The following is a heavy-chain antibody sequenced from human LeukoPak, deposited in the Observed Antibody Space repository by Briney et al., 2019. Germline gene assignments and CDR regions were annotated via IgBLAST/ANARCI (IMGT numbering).Heavy chain of an antibody. CDR2: IDWDDDK. CDR3: ARVQYYYDSSGKKYYFDY. V-gene: IGHV2-70*11. CDR1: GFSLSTSGMC. Sequence: SGPTLVNPTQTLTLTCTFYGFSLSTSGMCVSWIRQPPGKALEWLARIDWDDDKYYSTFLKTRLTISKDTSKNQVVLTMTNMDPVDTATYYCARVQYYYDSSGKKYYFDYWGQGTLVTVSS. J-gene: IGHJ4*02. D-gene: IGHD3-22*01.